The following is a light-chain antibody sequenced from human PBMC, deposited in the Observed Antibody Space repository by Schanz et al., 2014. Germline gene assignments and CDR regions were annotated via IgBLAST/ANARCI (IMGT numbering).Light chain of an antibody. CDR1: QSVSSSY. Sequence: EIVLTQSPATLSLSPGERATLSCRASQSVSSSYLAWYQQKPGQAPRLLIYDASNRATGIPDRFSGSGSGTDFTLTISRLEPEDFAVYYCQQYHNWPRTFGQGTKLDIK. J-gene: IGKJ2*01. CDR3: QQYHNWPRT. V-gene: IGKV3-20*01. CDR2: DAS.